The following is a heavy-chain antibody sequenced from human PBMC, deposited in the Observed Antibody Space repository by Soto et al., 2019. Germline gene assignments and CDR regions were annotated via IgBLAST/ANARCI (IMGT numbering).Heavy chain of an antibody. Sequence: SETLSLTCTVSGGSISSYYWSWIRQPPGKGLEWIGYIYYSGSTNYNPSLKSRVTISVDTSKNQFSLKLSSVTAADTAVYYCARGRYYDSSGYYYISDAFDIWGQGTMVTVSS. D-gene: IGHD3-22*01. V-gene: IGHV4-59*01. CDR2: IYYSGST. CDR1: GGSISSYY. CDR3: ARGRYYDSSGYYYISDAFDI. J-gene: IGHJ3*02.